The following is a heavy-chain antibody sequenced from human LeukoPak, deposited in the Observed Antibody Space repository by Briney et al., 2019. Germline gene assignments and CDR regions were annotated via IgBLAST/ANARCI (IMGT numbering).Heavy chain of an antibody. J-gene: IGHJ4*02. CDR1: GFTFSSYA. CDR3: ARDRDGFDY. CDR2: ISGSGSGGNT. V-gene: IGHV3-23*01. D-gene: IGHD5-24*01. Sequence: PGGSLRLSCAASGFTFSSYAMSWVRQAPGKGLEWVSNISGSGSGGNTYYADSVKGRFTISRDNSKNTLYLQMNSLRAEDTAVYYCARDRDGFDYWGQGTLVTVSS.